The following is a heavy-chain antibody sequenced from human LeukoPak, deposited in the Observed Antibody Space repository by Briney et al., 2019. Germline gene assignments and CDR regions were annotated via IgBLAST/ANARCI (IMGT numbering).Heavy chain of an antibody. Sequence: SQTLSLTCTVSGGSISSGDYYWSWIRQPPGKGLEWIGYIYYSGSTYYNPSLKSRVTISVDTSKNQFSLKLSSVTAADTAVYYCARDDRGVIFGASAGHLDVWGKGTTVTVSS. CDR3: ARDDRGVIFGASAGHLDV. J-gene: IGHJ6*04. D-gene: IGHD3-10*01. CDR1: GGSISSGDYY. CDR2: IYYSGST. V-gene: IGHV4-30-4*08.